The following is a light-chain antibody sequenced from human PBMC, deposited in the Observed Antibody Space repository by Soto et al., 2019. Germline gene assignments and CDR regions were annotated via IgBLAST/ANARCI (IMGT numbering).Light chain of an antibody. CDR3: SSYTSSSTLVV. V-gene: IGLV2-14*01. CDR1: SSDVGGYNY. J-gene: IGLJ1*01. Sequence: QSVVTQPASVSGSPGQSITISCTGTSSDVGGYNYVSWYQQHPGKAPKLMIYEVSNRPSGVSNRFSGSKSGNTASLTISGLQAEDEADYYCSSYTSSSTLVVFGTGTKAPS. CDR2: EVS.